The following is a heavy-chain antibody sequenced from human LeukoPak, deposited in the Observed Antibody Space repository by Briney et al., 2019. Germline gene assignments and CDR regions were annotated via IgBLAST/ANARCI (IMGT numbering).Heavy chain of an antibody. CDR3: ARGLRRRSMIVVPRRAHWFDP. Sequence: PSETLSLTCAVYGGSFSDYYWSWIRQPPGKGLEWIGEVNHSGSTNYKPSLKSRVTISVDTSKNQFSLKLSSVTAADTAVHYCARGLRRRSMIVVPRRAHWFDPWGQGTLVTVTS. J-gene: IGHJ5*02. CDR2: VNHSGST. D-gene: IGHD3-22*01. V-gene: IGHV4-34*01. CDR1: GGSFSDYY.